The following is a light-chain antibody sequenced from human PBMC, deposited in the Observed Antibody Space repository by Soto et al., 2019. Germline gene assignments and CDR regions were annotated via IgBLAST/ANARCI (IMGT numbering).Light chain of an antibody. CDR2: GNS. J-gene: IGLJ1*01. CDR3: CSYAGSYIFV. CDR1: SSNIGAGYD. V-gene: IGLV1-40*01. Sequence: QSVLTQPPSVSGAPGQRVTISCTGSSSNIGAGYDVHWYQQLPGTAPKLLIYGNSNRPSGVPDRFSGSKSGNTASLTVSGLQAEDEADYYCCSYAGSYIFVFGSGTKLTVL.